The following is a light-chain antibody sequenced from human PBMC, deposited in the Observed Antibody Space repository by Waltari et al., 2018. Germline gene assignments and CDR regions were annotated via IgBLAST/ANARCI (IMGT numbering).Light chain of an antibody. CDR2: GNS. CDR3: QSYDSSLSVLV. CDR1: SSNIGAGYD. Sequence: QSVLTQPPSVSGAPGQRVTISCTGSSSNIGAGYDGNWYQQLPGTAPKLLIYGNSNRPSGVPDRFSGSKSGTSASLAITGLQAEDEADYYCQSYDSSLSVLVFGGGTKLTVL. V-gene: IGLV1-40*01. J-gene: IGLJ3*02.